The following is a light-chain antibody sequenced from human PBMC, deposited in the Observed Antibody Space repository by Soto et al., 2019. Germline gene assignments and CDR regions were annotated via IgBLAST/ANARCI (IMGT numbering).Light chain of an antibody. CDR3: QQYSYSPTT. CDR1: QSVNSWY. CDR2: DAS. V-gene: IGKV3-20*01. J-gene: IGKJ1*01. Sequence: EIVLTQSPGTLSLSPGERATLSCRASQSVNSWYLAWYQQKPGQAPRLLIYDASSRATGIPDRFSGSGSGTGFTLTIIRLEPEDFAVYYCQQYSYSPTTFGQGTKVDIK.